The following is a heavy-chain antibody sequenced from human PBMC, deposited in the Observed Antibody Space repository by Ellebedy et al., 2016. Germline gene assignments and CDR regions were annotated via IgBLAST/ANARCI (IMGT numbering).Heavy chain of an antibody. CDR2: IKEDGSEM. CDR3: ARDNADTGY. CDR1: GFTFSWYS. V-gene: IGHV3-7*01. J-gene: IGHJ4*02. Sequence: GGSLRLSXEGSGFTFSWYSMNWVRQVPGKGLEWVATIKEDGSEMYYVDSVKGRFTITRDNAKNSLYLQMNSLRAEDAGVYYCARDNADTGYWGQGTLVTVSS.